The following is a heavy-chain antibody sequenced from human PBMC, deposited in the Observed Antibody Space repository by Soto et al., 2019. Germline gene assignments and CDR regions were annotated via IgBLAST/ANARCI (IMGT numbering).Heavy chain of an antibody. Sequence: PSETLSLTCTVSGGSISSGGYYWSWIRQHPGKGLEWIGYIYYSGSTYYNPSLKSRVTISVDTSKNQFSLKLSSVTAADTAVYYCARELGYYYDSSGSIIRPNYFDYWGQGTLVTVSS. D-gene: IGHD3-22*01. CDR2: IYYSGST. V-gene: IGHV4-31*03. CDR1: GGSISSGGYY. J-gene: IGHJ4*02. CDR3: ARELGYYYDSSGSIIRPNYFDY.